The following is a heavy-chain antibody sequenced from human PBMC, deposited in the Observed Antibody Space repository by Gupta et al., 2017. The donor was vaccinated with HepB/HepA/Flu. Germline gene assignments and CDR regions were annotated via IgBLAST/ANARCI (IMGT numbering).Heavy chain of an antibody. CDR1: GGSFSGYY. J-gene: IGHJ6*03. CDR2: INHRGST. V-gene: IGHV4-34*01. Sequence: QVQLQQWGAGLLKPSETLSLTCAVYGGSFSGYYWSWIRPPPGKGLAWIGEINHRGSTNYNPSLKSRVTISVDTSKNQFSLKLSSVTAADTAVYYCARGTHCSSTSCYRGLRRHYYYYYYMDVWGKGTTVTGSS. D-gene: IGHD2-2*02. CDR3: ARGTHCSSTSCYRGLRRHYYYYYYMDV.